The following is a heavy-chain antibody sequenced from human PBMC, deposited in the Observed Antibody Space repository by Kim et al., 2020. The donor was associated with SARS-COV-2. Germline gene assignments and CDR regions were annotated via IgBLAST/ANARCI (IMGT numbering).Heavy chain of an antibody. Sequence: SVKSRFIIVRDNSKYTVYLQMSSLKVDDTAVYYCARVPVVPRPEYDYGMDVWGQGTTVTVSS. V-gene: IGHV3-66*01. CDR3: ARVPVVPRPEYDYGMDV. J-gene: IGHJ6*02. D-gene: IGHD6-6*01.